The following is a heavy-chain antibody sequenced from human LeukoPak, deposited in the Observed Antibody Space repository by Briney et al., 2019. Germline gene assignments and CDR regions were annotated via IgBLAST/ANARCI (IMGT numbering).Heavy chain of an antibody. V-gene: IGHV5-51*01. CDR1: GYSFTNYW. CDR2: IYPDDSDI. J-gene: IGHJ4*02. CDR3: ARLSGLYYFDY. D-gene: IGHD5/OR15-5a*01. Sequence: GESLKISCKGSGYSFTNYWIGWVRQMPGKGLEWLGIIYPDDSDIRYSPSFQGQVTFSADKSISTAYLQWSSLKASDTAMYYCARLSGLYYFDYWGQGTLVSVSS.